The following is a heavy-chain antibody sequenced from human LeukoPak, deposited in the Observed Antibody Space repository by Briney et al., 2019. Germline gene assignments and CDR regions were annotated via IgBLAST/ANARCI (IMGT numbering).Heavy chain of an antibody. J-gene: IGHJ4*02. CDR3: ARSLGDYYGGNSGYFDY. V-gene: IGHV3-23*01. D-gene: IGHD4-23*01. Sequence: GGSLRLSCAASGFTFSSYAMSWVRQAPGKGLEWVSAISGSGGSTYYADSVKGRFTISRDNSKNTLYLQMNSLRAEDTAVYYCARSLGDYYGGNSGYFDYWGQGTLVTVSS. CDR1: GFTFSSYA. CDR2: ISGSGGST.